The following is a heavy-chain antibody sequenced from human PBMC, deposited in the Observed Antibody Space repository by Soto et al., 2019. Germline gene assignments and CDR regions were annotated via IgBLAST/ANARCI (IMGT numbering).Heavy chain of an antibody. CDR3: AKDLGLDASASYPYH. V-gene: IGHV3-30*18. D-gene: IGHD3-10*01. CDR2: ISYDGSHK. CDR1: GFTCSGFG. Sequence: QVQLVESGGGVVQPGRSLRLSCAASGFTCSGFGMHWVRHTPGKGLEWLAVISYDGSHKLHADSVQGRFTISRDNSKNTLSLQMNSLRTEDTAVYYCAKDLGLDASASYPYHWGQGTLVSVSS. J-gene: IGHJ5*02.